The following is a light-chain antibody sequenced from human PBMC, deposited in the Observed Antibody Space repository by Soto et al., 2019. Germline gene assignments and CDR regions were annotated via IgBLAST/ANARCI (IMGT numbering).Light chain of an antibody. CDR3: QQYGNSPWTT. V-gene: IGKV3-20*01. CDR1: QSVGTDY. CDR2: GAS. J-gene: IGKJ1*01. Sequence: EIVLTQSPGTLSLSPGERATLSCRASQSVGTDYLAWYQQKPGQAPRLLIHGASNRATGIPDRFSGSGSRTDFTLTISRLEPEDFAVYYCQQYGNSPWTTFGQGTKVDIK.